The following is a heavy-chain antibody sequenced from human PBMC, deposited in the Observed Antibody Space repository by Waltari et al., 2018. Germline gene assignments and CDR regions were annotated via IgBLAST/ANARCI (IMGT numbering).Heavy chain of an antibody. V-gene: IGHV1-2*06. J-gene: IGHJ6*03. Sequence: QVQLVQSGAEVKKPGASVKVSCKASGYTFTGYYMHWVRQAPGQGLEWMGRINPNRGGTNYAQKFQGRVTMTRDTSISTAYMELSRLRSDDTAVYYCARDITILGMDVWGKGTTVTVSS. D-gene: IGHD3-3*01. CDR3: ARDITILGMDV. CDR2: INPNRGGT. CDR1: GYTFTGYY.